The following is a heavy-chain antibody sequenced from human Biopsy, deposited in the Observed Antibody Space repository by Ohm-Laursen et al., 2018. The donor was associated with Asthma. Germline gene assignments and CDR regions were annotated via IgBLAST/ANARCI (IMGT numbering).Heavy chain of an antibody. V-gene: IGHV1-3*04. CDR2: VNTGNGDT. D-gene: IGHD3-3*01. Sequence: GASVKVSCKASGYNFISVAIHWVRQAPGQRLEWMGWVNTGNGDTKYSQKFQGRVTITRDTSASTAYMELRSLRSEDTATYYCARTYYDFWTGQVKDVFGVWGQGKMVSVSS. J-gene: IGHJ3*01. CDR3: ARTYYDFWTGQVKDVFGV. CDR1: GYNFISVA.